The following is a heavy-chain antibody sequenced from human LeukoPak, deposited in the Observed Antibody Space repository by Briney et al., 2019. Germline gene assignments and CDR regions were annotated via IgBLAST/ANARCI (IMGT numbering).Heavy chain of an antibody. CDR2: INPNSGDT. CDR1: GYSFTAYH. V-gene: IGHV1-2*02. CDR3: ATGQDYVWGSYPL. Sequence: ASVKVSCTTSGYSFTAYHLFWVRQAPGQGLEWMGWINPNSGDTKYAQKFQGRVTMTRDTSISTAHMELSRLRPDDTAVYYCATGQDYVWGSYPLWGQGTLVTVSS. D-gene: IGHD3-16*02. J-gene: IGHJ4*02.